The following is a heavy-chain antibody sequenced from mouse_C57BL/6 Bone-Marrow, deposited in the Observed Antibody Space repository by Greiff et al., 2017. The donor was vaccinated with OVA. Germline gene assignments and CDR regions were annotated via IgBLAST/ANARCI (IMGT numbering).Heavy chain of an antibody. V-gene: IGHV1-61*01. CDR3: ARWGAVVARSHWYFDV. Sequence: QVQLKQPGAELVRPGSSVKLSCKASGYTFTSYWMDWVKQRPGQGLEWIGNIYPSDSETHYNQKFKDKATLTVDKSSSTAYMQLSSLTSEDSAVYYCARWGAVVARSHWYFDVWGTGTTVTVSS. CDR1: GYTFTSYW. CDR2: IYPSDSET. J-gene: IGHJ1*03. D-gene: IGHD1-1*01.